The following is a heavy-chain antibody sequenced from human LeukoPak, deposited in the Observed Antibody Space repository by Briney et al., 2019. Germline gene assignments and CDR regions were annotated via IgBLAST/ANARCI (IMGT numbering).Heavy chain of an antibody. J-gene: IGHJ6*02. CDR3: AKDDYYDSSGFPYYYYGMDV. V-gene: IGHV3-30*18. D-gene: IGHD3-22*01. CDR1: GFSFSSYE. CDR2: ISYDGSNK. Sequence: GGSLRLSCAATGFSFSSYEMNWVRQAPGKGLEWVAVISYDGSNKYYADSVKGRFTISRDNSKNTLYLQMNSLRAEDTAVYYCAKDDYYDSSGFPYYYYGMDVWGQGTTVTVSS.